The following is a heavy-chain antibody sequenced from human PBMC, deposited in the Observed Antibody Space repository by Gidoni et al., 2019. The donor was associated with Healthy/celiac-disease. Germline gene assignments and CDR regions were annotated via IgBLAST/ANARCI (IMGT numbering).Heavy chain of an antibody. CDR1: GFTFSSYS. CDR2: ISSSSSYI. Sequence: EVQLVESGGGLVKPGGSLRLSCAASGFTFSSYSMNWVRQAPGKGLEWVSSISSSSSYIYYADSVKGRFTISRDNAKNSLYLQMNSLRAEDTAVYYCARDEVVVKGYAFDIWGQGTMVTVSS. CDR3: ARDEVVVKGYAFDI. J-gene: IGHJ3*02. V-gene: IGHV3-21*01. D-gene: IGHD3-22*01.